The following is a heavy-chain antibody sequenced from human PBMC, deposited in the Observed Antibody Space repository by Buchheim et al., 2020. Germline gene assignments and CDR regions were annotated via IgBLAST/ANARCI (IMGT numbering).Heavy chain of an antibody. J-gene: IGHJ4*02. CDR2: ISYDGSNK. D-gene: IGHD1-1*01. Sequence: QVQLVESGGGVVQPGRSLRLSCAASGFTFSSYAMHWVRQAPGKGLEWVAVISYDGSNKYYADSVKGRFTISRDNSKTTLYLQMNSLRAEDTAVYYCARAGESYNFDYWGQGTL. CDR3: ARAGESYNFDY. V-gene: IGHV3-30*04. CDR1: GFTFSSYA.